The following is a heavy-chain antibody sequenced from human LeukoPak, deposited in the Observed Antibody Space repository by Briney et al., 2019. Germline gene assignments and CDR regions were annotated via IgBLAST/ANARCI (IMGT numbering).Heavy chain of an antibody. CDR2: ISAYNGNT. J-gene: IGHJ4*02. D-gene: IGHD3-22*01. Sequence: ASVKVSCKASGYTFTSYGISWVRQAPGQGLEWMGWISAYNGNTNYAQKLQGRVTMTTDTSTSTAYMELRSLRSDDTAVYYCARDPSTYFDSSGYPLDSWGQGTRVTVSS. V-gene: IGHV1-18*01. CDR1: GYTFTSYG. CDR3: ARDPSTYFDSSGYPLDS.